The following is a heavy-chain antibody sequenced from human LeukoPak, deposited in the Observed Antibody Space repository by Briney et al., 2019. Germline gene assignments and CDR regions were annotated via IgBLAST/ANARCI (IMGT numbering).Heavy chain of an antibody. D-gene: IGHD6-13*01. CDR1: GLSFSDYG. CDR2: IWSDGSNK. J-gene: IGHJ4*02. Sequence: GRSLRLSCVVSGLSFSDYGMHWVRQAPGKGLEWVAVIWSDGSNKYYAESVKGRFTISRDNSENTLYLQMNTLRADDTAVYFCASAAGPFDHWGQGTLVTVSS. CDR3: ASAAGPFDH. V-gene: IGHV3-33*01.